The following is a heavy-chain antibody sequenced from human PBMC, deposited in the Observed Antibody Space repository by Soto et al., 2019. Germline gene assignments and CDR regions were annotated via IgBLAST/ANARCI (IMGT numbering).Heavy chain of an antibody. CDR1: GGTFSSYT. Sequence: KVSCKASGGTFSSYTISWVRQAPGQGLEWMGRIIPILGIANYAQKFQGRVTITADKSTSTAYMELSSLRSEDTAVYYCARGTRGHDDAFDIWGQGTMVTVSS. CDR3: ARGTRGHDDAFDI. D-gene: IGHD3-10*01. V-gene: IGHV1-69*02. J-gene: IGHJ3*02. CDR2: IIPILGIA.